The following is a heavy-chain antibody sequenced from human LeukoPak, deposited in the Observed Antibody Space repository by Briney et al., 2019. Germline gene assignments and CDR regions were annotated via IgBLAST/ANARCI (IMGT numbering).Heavy chain of an antibody. CDR1: GYSFTSYW. CDR3: ARGPPSRYCTNGICVNYLDY. J-gene: IGHJ4*02. D-gene: IGHD2-8*01. V-gene: IGHV5-51*01. CDR2: IHLGDSDT. Sequence: GESLKISCKGSGYSFTSYWIGWVRQMPGKGLEWMGIIHLGDSDTRISPSFQGQVTISVDKSISTAYLQWSSLKASDTAMYYCARGPPSRYCTNGICVNYLDYWGQGTLVTVSS.